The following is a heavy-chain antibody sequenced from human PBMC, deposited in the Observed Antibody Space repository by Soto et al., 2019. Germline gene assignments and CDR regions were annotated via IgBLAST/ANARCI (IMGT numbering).Heavy chain of an antibody. CDR1: GGSISSSNW. Sequence: SETLSLTCAVSGGSISSSNWWSWVRQSPGKGLEWIGEIYHSGSTNYNPSLKSRVTISVDKSKNQFSLKLSSVTAADTAVYYCASLDILTGYYPGYWGQGTLVIVSS. CDR2: IYHSGST. CDR3: ASLDILTGYYPGY. J-gene: IGHJ4*02. D-gene: IGHD3-9*01. V-gene: IGHV4-4*02.